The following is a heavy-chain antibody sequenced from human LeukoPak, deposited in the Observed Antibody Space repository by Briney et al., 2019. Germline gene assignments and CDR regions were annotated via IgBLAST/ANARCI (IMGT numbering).Heavy chain of an antibody. CDR2: IKQDGSEK. CDR1: GFTFSSYW. D-gene: IGHD3-10*01. J-gene: IGHJ4*02. CDR3: ARAPLGGYYGSGSYSLFDY. V-gene: IGHV3-7*01. Sequence: GGSLRLSCAASGFTFSSYWMSWVRQAPGKGLEWVANIKQDGSEKYYVDSVKGRFTISRDNAKNSLYLQMNSLRAEDTAVYYCARAPLGGYYGSGSYSLFDYWGQGTLVTVSS.